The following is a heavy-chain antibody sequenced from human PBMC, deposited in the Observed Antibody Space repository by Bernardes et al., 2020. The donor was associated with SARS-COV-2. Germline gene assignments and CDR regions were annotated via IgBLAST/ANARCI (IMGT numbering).Heavy chain of an antibody. Sequence: WGSLRLSCAASGFTFSSYAMSWVRQPPGKGLEWVSAISGSGSSTYYADSVNGRFTISRDNSKNTLYLQMNSLRAEDTAVYYCAKDTFVYGDYEATFDYWGQGTLVTVSS. J-gene: IGHJ4*02. CDR2: ISGSGSST. V-gene: IGHV3-23*01. CDR1: GFTFSSYA. D-gene: IGHD4-17*01. CDR3: AKDTFVYGDYEATFDY.